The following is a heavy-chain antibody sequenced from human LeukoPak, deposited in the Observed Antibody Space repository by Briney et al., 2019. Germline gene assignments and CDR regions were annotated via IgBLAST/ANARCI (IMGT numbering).Heavy chain of an antibody. CDR3: ARDLGYSYGLVY. D-gene: IGHD5-18*01. CDR1: GGSISSYY. Sequence: SETLSLTCTVSGGSISSYYWGWIRQPPGKGLEWIGSIYYSGSTYYNPSLKSRVTISVDTSKNQFSLKLSSVTAADTAVYYCARDLGYSYGLVYWGQGTLVTVSS. CDR2: IYYSGST. J-gene: IGHJ4*02. V-gene: IGHV4-39*07.